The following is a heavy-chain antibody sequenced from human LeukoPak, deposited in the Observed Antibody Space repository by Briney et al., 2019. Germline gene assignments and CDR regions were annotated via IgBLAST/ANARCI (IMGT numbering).Heavy chain of an antibody. J-gene: IGHJ4*02. Sequence: SETLSLTCAVCGGSFSGYYWSWIRQPPGKGLEWIGEINHSGSTNYNPSLKSRVTISVDTSKNQFSLKLSSVTAADTAVYYCARGIVQRGLLWGQGTLVTVSS. CDR1: GGSFSGYY. CDR2: INHSGST. CDR3: ARGIVQRGLL. D-gene: IGHD6-25*01. V-gene: IGHV4-34*01.